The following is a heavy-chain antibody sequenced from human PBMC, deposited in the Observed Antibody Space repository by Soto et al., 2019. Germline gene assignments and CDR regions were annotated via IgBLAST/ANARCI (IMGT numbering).Heavy chain of an antibody. J-gene: IGHJ3*02. D-gene: IGHD3-3*02. Sequence: EVHLLESGGGLVQPGGSLTLSCAASGFTFSSYAMSWLRQAPGKGLEWVSAISGGGGDSTYYADSVKGRLIISKDNSKNTLYLQMSSLRAEDTAVYYYAKELAIIGKGAFDMWGQGTMVTVSS. CDR1: GFTFSSYA. CDR2: ISGGGGDST. CDR3: AKELAIIGKGAFDM. V-gene: IGHV3-23*01.